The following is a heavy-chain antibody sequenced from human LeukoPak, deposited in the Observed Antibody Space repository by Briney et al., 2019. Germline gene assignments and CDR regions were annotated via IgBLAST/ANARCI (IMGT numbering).Heavy chain of an antibody. V-gene: IGHV4-59*01. CDR2: IYYSGST. CDR3: ARATDASSGYFWFDP. D-gene: IGHD3-22*01. CDR1: GGSISSYY. J-gene: IGHJ5*02. Sequence: KPSETLSLTCTVSGGSISSYYWSWIRQPPGKGLEWIAYIYYSGSTNYNPSLKSRVTISVDTSKNQFSLKLSSVTAADTAMYYCARATDASSGYFWFDPWGQGTLVTVSS.